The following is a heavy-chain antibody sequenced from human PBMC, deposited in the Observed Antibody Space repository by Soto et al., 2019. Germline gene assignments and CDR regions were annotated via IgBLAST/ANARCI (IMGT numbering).Heavy chain of an antibody. CDR2: ISGSGGST. CDR1: GFTFISYA. Sequence: WGSLRLSCAASGFTFISYAISCVRHSPLKWREWVSAISGSGGSTYYADSVKGRFTISRDNSKNTLYLQMNSLRAEDTAVYYCATSISGYSSGWYRFFAFDIWGQGTMVTVSS. V-gene: IGHV3-23*01. D-gene: IGHD6-19*01. J-gene: IGHJ3*02. CDR3: ATSISGYSSGWYRFFAFDI.